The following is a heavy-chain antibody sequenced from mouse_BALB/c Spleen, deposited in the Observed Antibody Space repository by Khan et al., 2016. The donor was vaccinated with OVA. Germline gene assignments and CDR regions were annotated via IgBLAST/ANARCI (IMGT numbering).Heavy chain of an antibody. CDR2: IRSGENT. CDR1: GCSLTTYG. CDR3: ARNSYMYDFTY. J-gene: IGHJ3*01. V-gene: IGHV2-2*01. Sequence: QVQLQQSGPGLVRPSQTLSITCTVSGCSLTTYGVHWVRQSPGRGLEWLGVIRSGENTDYNAAFISRLSITKDNSKSQVFFKMNSLQADDTAMYYCARNSYMYDFTYWGQGTLVTVSA. D-gene: IGHD2-14*01.